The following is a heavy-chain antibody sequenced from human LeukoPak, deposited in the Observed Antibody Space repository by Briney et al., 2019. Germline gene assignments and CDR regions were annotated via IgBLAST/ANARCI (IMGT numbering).Heavy chain of an antibody. D-gene: IGHD3-3*01. J-gene: IGHJ3*02. CDR1: GFTFSSYA. CDR2: ISYDGSNK. V-gene: IGHV3-30-3*01. CDR3: ARDRLPFGVVETPDAFDI. Sequence: GGSLRLSCAASGFTFSSYAMHWVRQAPGKGLEWVAVISYDGSNKYYADSVKGRFTISRDNSKNTLYLQMNSLRAEDTAVYYCARDRLPFGVVETPDAFDIWGQGTMVTVSS.